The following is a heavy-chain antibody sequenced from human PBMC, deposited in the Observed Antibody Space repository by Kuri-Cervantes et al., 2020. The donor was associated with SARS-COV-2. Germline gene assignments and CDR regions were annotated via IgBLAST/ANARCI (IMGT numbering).Heavy chain of an antibody. V-gene: IGHV1-2*02. D-gene: IGHD3-22*01. J-gene: IGHJ3*02. Sequence: ASVKVSCKASGYTFTGYYMHWVRQAPGQGFEWMGWINPNSGGTNYAQKFQGRVTMTRDTSISTAYMELSRLRSDDTAVYYCARANRYDSSGYLDAFDIWGQGTMVTVSS. CDR3: ARANRYDSSGYLDAFDI. CDR1: GYTFTGYY. CDR2: INPNSGGT.